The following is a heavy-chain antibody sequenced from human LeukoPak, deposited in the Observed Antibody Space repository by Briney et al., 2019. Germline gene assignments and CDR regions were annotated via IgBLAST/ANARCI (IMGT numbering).Heavy chain of an antibody. J-gene: IGHJ3*02. D-gene: IGHD4-17*01. CDR2: INPRGGST. CDR3: AIHSSLTTHAFDI. V-gene: IGHV1-46*01. CDR1: GYTFTSYY. Sequence: ASVKVSCKASGYTFTSYYMHWVRQAPGQGLEWMGIINPRGGSTSYTQKFQGRVTMTRDSSTSTVYMELSSLRSEDTAVYYCAIHSSLTTHAFDIWGQGTMVTVSS.